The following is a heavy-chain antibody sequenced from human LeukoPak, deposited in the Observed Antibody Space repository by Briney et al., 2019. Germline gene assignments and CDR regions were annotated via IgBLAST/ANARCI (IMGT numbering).Heavy chain of an antibody. CDR2: IKQDGSEK. J-gene: IGHJ5*02. CDR3: ARGGTIAARPT. Sequence: GGSLRLSCAASGFTFSSYAMSWVRQAPGKGLEWVANIKQDGSEKYYVDSLKGRFTISRDNAKNSLYLQMNSLRAEDTAVYYCARGGTIAARPTWGQRTLVTVSS. CDR1: GFTFSSYA. V-gene: IGHV3-7*01. D-gene: IGHD6-6*01.